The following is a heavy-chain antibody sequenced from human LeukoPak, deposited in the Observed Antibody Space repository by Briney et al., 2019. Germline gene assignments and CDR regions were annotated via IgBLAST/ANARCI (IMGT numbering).Heavy chain of an antibody. J-gene: IGHJ4*02. CDR2: IKHSGST. V-gene: IGHV4-34*01. D-gene: IGHD6-19*01. Sequence: SETLSLTCAVSGGSFSGYYWSWIRQPPGKGLEWIGEIKHSGSTNYNPSLKCRVSISVDTSKNQFSLKLSSVTAADTAVYYCASTAVAETGPFDYWGQGTLVTVSS. CDR3: ASTAVAETGPFDY. CDR1: GGSFSGYY.